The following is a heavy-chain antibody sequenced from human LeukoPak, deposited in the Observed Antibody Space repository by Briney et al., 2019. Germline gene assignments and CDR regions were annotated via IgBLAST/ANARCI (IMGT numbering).Heavy chain of an antibody. Sequence: GGSLRLSCAASGFTFSSYAMHWVRQAPGKGLEWVAVISYDGSNKYYADSVKGRFTISRDNSENTLYLQMNSLRAEDTAVYYCAREGGDTAMVSHFDYWGQGTLVTVSS. V-gene: IGHV3-30*04. CDR1: GFTFSSYA. CDR3: AREGGDTAMVSHFDY. D-gene: IGHD5-18*01. CDR2: ISYDGSNK. J-gene: IGHJ4*02.